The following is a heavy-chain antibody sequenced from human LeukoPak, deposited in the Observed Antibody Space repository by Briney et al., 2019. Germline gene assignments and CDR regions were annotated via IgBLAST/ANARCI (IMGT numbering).Heavy chain of an antibody. J-gene: IGHJ6*02. D-gene: IGHD2-2*01. CDR3: AREAPSDCSSTSCYDPYYYYGMDV. V-gene: IGHV1-3*01. CDR2: INAGNGNT. CDR1: GYTFTSYA. Sequence: ASVKVSCKASGYTFTSYAMHWVRQALGQRLEWMGWINAGNGNTKYSQKFQGRVTITRDTSASTAYMELSSLRSEDTAVYYCAREAPSDCSSTSCYDPYYYYGMDVWGQGTTVTVSS.